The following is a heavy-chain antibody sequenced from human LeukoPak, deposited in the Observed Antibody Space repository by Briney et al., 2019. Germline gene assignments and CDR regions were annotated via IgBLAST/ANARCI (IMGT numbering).Heavy chain of an antibody. CDR1: GYIFTNYY. D-gene: IGHD3-22*01. CDR2: INPNSGGT. J-gene: IGHJ6*03. CDR3: ARDSMIVVASPDYYMDV. V-gene: IGHV1-2*02. Sequence: GASVKVSCKASGYIFTNYYIHWVRQAPGQGLEWMGWINPNSGGTNYAQKFQGRVTMTRDTSISTAYMELSRLRSDDTAVYYCARDSMIVVASPDYYMDVWGKGTTVTISS.